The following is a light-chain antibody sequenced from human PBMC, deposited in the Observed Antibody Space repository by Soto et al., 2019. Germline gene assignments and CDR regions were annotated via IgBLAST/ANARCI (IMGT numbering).Light chain of an antibody. Sequence: QSVLTQPASVSGSPGQSITISCTGTSSDVGGYNYVSWVQQHPGKAPKLKIYEVSNRPSGVSNRFSGSKSGYTASLTIYELQAEDEADYYCTSFTSSSTWVFGGGTKLTVL. CDR2: EVS. V-gene: IGLV2-14*03. CDR3: TSFTSSSTWV. J-gene: IGLJ3*02. CDR1: SSDVGGYNY.